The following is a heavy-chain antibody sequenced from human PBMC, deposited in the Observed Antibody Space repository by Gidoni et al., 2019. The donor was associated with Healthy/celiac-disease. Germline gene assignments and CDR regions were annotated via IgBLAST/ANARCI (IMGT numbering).Heavy chain of an antibody. V-gene: IGHV3-23*01. Sequence: VQLLEYGEGFVQPRGSVRLSSSASDFTFVSTAICWVRQAPGTGLEWVSAMSGSGGSTYYADSVKGRFTISRDNSKNTLYLQMNSLRAEDTAVYYCAKLVYDSRGYYFDYWGQGTLVTVSS. CDR3: AKLVYDSRGYYFDY. J-gene: IGHJ4*02. CDR2: MSGSGGST. CDR1: DFTFVSTA. D-gene: IGHD3-22*01.